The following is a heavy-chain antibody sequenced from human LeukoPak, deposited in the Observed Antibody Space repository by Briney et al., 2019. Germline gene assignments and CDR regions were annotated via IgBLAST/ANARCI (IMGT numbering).Heavy chain of an antibody. CDR2: ISGGTT. V-gene: IGHV3-49*03. CDR1: GFTFGDYL. D-gene: IGHD6-19*01. CDR3: SRGSGWLSVY. Sequence: GGSLRLSCTASGFTFGDYLMSWFRQAPGKGLEWIGFISGGTTEYAASVKGRFTISRDDSTSIAYLQMNSLTTEDTAVYYCSRGSGWLSVYWGQGTLVTVSS. J-gene: IGHJ4*02.